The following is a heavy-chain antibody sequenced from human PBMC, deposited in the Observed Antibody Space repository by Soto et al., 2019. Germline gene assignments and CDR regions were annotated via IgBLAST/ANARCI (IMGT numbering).Heavy chain of an antibody. Sequence: QITLKESGPTLVKPTQTLTLTCTFSGFSLSTSGVGVGWIRQPPGKALEWLAPIYCDDDKRYSTSLKSRLTITKDTTKNQVVGTMTNMDPVDTATYYCAHSLIGYYYDSSGSNWFDPWGQGTLVTVSS. V-gene: IGHV2-5*02. J-gene: IGHJ5*02. D-gene: IGHD3-22*01. CDR2: IYCDDDK. CDR3: AHSLIGYYYDSSGSNWFDP. CDR1: GFSLSTSGVG.